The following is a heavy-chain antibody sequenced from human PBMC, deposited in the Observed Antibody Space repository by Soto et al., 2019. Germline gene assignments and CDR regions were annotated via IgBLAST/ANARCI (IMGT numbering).Heavy chain of an antibody. CDR2: ISYDGSNK. CDR1: GFTFSSYA. Sequence: GGSLRLSCAASGFTFSSYAMHWVRQAPGKGLEWVAVISYDGSNKYYADSVKGRFTISRDNSKNTLYLQMNSLRAEDTAVYYCARDRGSWYLDGMDVWGQGTTVTVSS. V-gene: IGHV3-30-3*01. CDR3: ARDRGSWYLDGMDV. D-gene: IGHD6-13*01. J-gene: IGHJ6*02.